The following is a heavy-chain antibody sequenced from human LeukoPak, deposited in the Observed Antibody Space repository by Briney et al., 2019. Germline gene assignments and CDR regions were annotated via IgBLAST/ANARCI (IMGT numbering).Heavy chain of an antibody. D-gene: IGHD4-17*01. CDR2: ISWNSGSI. J-gene: IGHJ4*02. CDR3: AKGYGDYESPFDY. CDR1: GFTFDDYA. Sequence: GGSLRLSCAASGFTFDDYAMPWVRHAPGKGLEWVSGISWNSGSIGYADSVKGRFTISRDNAKNSLYLQMNSLRAEDTALYYCAKGYGDYESPFDYWGQGTLVTVSS. V-gene: IGHV3-9*01.